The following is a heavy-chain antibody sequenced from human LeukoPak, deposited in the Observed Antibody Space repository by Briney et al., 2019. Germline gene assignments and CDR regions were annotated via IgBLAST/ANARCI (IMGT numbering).Heavy chain of an antibody. CDR3: ARHVWLQPFDY. CDR1: GGSMNSYY. Sequence: SETLSLTCSVSGGSMNSYYWSWIRQSPGKGLEWIGYIYYSGSTNYNPSLKSRVTISVDTSKNQFSLELSSVTAADTAVYYCARHVWLQPFDYWGQGTLVTVSS. V-gene: IGHV4-59*08. CDR2: IYYSGST. J-gene: IGHJ4*02. D-gene: IGHD3-9*01.